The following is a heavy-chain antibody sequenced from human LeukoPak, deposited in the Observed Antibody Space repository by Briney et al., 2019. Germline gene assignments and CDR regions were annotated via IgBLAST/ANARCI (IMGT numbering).Heavy chain of an antibody. CDR1: GYTFTGYY. D-gene: IGHD3-16*01. J-gene: IGHJ4*02. CDR3: ASGYYDYVWGSFDY. Sequence: ASVKVSCKASGYTFTGYYMHWVRQAPGQGLEWMGWINPNSGGTNYAQKFQGRATMTRDTSISTAYMELSRLRSDDTAVYYCASGYYDYVWGSFDYWGQGTLVTVSS. V-gene: IGHV1-2*02. CDR2: INPNSGGT.